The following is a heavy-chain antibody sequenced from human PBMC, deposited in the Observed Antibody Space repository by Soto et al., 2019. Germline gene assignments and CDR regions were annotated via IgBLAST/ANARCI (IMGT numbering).Heavy chain of an antibody. D-gene: IGHD1-26*01. CDR3: ARDIGAGAGDHSSKDYYHAMDA. V-gene: IGHV3-33*01. J-gene: IGHJ6*02. CDR2: LWYDGSNK. Sequence: GGSLRLSCVASGFTFRSNAMHWVRQAPGKGLEWVALLWYDGSNKKYADSVKGRFTISRDNSKNTLYLQMSSLRADDTALYYCARDIGAGAGDHSSKDYYHAMDAWGQGTTVTVSS. CDR1: GFTFRSNA.